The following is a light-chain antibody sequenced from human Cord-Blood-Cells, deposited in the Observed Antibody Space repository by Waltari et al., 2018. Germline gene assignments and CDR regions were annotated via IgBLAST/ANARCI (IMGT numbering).Light chain of an antibody. J-gene: IGKJ2*01. CDR2: DAS. CDR3: QQYDNLYT. CDR1: QDISNY. Sequence: DIQMTSSPSFLTASVGDSVTITCQASQDISNYLNWYQQKPGKAPKLLIYDASNLETGVPSRFSGSGSGTDFTFTISSLQPEDIATYYCQQYDNLYTFGQGTKLEIK. V-gene: IGKV1-33*01.